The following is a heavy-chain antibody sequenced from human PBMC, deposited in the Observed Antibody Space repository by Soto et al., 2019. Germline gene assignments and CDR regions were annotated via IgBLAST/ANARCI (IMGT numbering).Heavy chain of an antibody. D-gene: IGHD3-10*01. J-gene: IGHJ6*03. CDR3: TKTPRSYYYYMDV. V-gene: IGHV3-23*01. Sequence: EVQVLESGGGLVQPGGSLRLSCVASGFTFSTYAMNWVRQAPGKGLEWVSGISGSGSDRYYADSVRGRCTISRDNSNNTLNLRMDSLRAEDTAIYYCTKTPRSYYYYMDVWGKGTTVTVSS. CDR1: GFTFSTYA. CDR2: ISGSGSDR.